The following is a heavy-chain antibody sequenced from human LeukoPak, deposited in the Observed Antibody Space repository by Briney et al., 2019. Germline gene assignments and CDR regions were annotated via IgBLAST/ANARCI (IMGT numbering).Heavy chain of an antibody. Sequence: ASVKVSCKASGYTFTNYAMNWVRQAPGQGLEWVGWITTNTGNPMYAQGFTGRFVFSLDTSVSTAYLQISGLKAEDTAVYYCAREDHITCFDYWGQGTLVTVSS. CDR3: AREDHITCFDY. CDR1: GYTFTNYA. CDR2: ITTNTGNP. J-gene: IGHJ4*02. V-gene: IGHV7-4-1*02. D-gene: IGHD2-21*01.